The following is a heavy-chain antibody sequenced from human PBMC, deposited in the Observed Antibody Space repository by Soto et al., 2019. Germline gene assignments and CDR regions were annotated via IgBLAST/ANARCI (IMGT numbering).Heavy chain of an antibody. D-gene: IGHD5-18*01. CDR3: AGGPQLWLLGLSY. CDR1: GGTFSSYA. Sequence: EASVKVSCKASGGTFSSYAISCVRQAPGQGLEWMGGIIPIFGTANYAQKFQGRVTITADESTSTAYMELSSLRSDDTAVYYCAGGPQLWLLGLSYWGQGTLVTVSS. J-gene: IGHJ4*02. CDR2: IIPIFGTA. V-gene: IGHV1-69*13.